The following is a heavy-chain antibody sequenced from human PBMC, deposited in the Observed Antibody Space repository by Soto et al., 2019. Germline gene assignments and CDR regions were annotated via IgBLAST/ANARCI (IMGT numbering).Heavy chain of an antibody. V-gene: IGHV1-69*01. Sequence: QVQLVQSGAEVKKPGSSVKVSCKASGGTFSSYAISWVRQAPGQGLEWMGGIIPISGTANYAQKFQGRVTITADESTSAAYMELRSLRSEETAGYYCARSQGSSTSLEIYYYYYYGMDVWGQGTTVTVSS. D-gene: IGHD2-2*01. CDR1: GGTFSSYA. CDR2: IIPISGTA. CDR3: ARSQGSSTSLEIYYYYYYGMDV. J-gene: IGHJ6*02.